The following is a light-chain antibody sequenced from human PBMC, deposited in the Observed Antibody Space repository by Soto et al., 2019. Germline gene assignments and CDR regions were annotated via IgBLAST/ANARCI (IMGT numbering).Light chain of an antibody. CDR1: NIGAKT. CDR3: QVWVSASDRAV. J-gene: IGLJ1*01. CDR2: DDT. Sequence: SYELTQPPSVSVAPGQTAIITCGGTNIGAKTVHWYRQRPGQAPVLVVYDDTNRPSGIPERFSGSNSGNTATLTISRVEVDDEADYYCQVWVSASDRAVFGIGTKVTVL. V-gene: IGLV3-21*02.